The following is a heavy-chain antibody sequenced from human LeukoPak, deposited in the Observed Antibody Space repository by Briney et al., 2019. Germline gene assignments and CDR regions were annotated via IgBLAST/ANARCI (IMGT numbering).Heavy chain of an antibody. D-gene: IGHD6-19*01. CDR3: AKDSSGWYWYFDL. V-gene: IGHV3-9*01. J-gene: IGHJ2*01. Sequence: GRSLRLSCAASGFTFDDFGMHWVRQAPGKGLEWVSGISWNNGSIEYADSVKGRFTISRDNAKNSLYLQMNSLRAEDTALYYCAKDSSGWYWYFDLWGRGTLVTVSS. CDR2: ISWNNGSI. CDR1: GFTFDDFG.